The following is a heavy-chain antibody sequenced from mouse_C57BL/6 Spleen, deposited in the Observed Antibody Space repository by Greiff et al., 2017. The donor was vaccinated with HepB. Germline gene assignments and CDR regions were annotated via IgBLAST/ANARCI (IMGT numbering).Heavy chain of an antibody. Sequence: EVQVVESGPGLVKPSQSLSLTCSVTGYSITSGYYWNWIRQFPGNKLEWMGYISYDGSNNYNPSLKNRISITRDTSKNQFFLKLNSVTTEDTATYYCAREELGYYYFDHWGQGTTLTVSS. CDR3: AREELGYYYFDH. CDR2: ISYDGSN. D-gene: IGHD2-3*01. CDR1: GYSITSGYY. J-gene: IGHJ2*01. V-gene: IGHV3-6*01.